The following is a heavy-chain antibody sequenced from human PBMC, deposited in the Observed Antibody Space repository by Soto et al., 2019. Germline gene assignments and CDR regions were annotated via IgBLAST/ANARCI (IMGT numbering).Heavy chain of an antibody. CDR2: INQDGGGK. CDR1: GFTFSNYW. J-gene: IGHJ4*02. D-gene: IGHD6-13*01. Sequence: GGSLRLSCAASGFTFSNYWMSWIRQAPGKGLEWVANINQDGGGKEYVDSVKGRFTISRDNAKNSLYMQMNSLRAEDTAVYYCARGDSREIDYWGQGT. CDR3: ARGDSREIDY. V-gene: IGHV3-7*01.